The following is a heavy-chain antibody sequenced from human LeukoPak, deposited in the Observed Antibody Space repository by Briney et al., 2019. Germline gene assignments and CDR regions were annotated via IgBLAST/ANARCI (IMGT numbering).Heavy chain of an antibody. Sequence: TGGSLRLSCAASGFTFDDYGMSWVRQVPGKGLEWVSRINWNGDSTDYADSVKGRFTISRDNAKNSLYPQMDSLRAEDTAFYYCARRGNGDYYYDYMDIWGKGTTVTVSS. V-gene: IGHV3-20*04. CDR2: INWNGDST. J-gene: IGHJ6*03. CDR3: ARRGNGDYYYDYMDI. CDR1: GFTFDDYG. D-gene: IGHD3-10*01.